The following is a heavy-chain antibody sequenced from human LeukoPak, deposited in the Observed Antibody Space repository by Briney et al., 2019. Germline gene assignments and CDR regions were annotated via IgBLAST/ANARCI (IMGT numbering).Heavy chain of an antibody. CDR3: ARDHLSSGWYYFDY. CDR1: GGSFSGYY. D-gene: IGHD6-19*01. J-gene: IGHJ4*02. V-gene: IGHV4-34*01. Sequence: PSETLSLTCAVYGGSFSGYYWSWIRQPPGKGLEWIGEINHSGSTNYNPSLKSRVTISVDTSKNQFSLKLSSVTAADTAVYYCARDHLSSGWYYFDYWGQGTLVTVSS. CDR2: INHSGST.